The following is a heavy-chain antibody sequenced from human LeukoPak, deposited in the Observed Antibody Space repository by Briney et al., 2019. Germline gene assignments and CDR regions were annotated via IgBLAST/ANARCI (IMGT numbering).Heavy chain of an antibody. V-gene: IGHV3-30*18. Sequence: GGSLRLSCAASGFTFSSYGMHWVRQAPGKGLEWVAVISYDGSNKYYADSVKGRFTISRDNSKNTLYLQMNSLRAEDTAVYYCAKALYCTNGVCPNWFDPWGQGTLVTVSS. CDR3: AKALYCTNGVCPNWFDP. J-gene: IGHJ5*02. D-gene: IGHD2-8*01. CDR2: ISYDGSNK. CDR1: GFTFSSYG.